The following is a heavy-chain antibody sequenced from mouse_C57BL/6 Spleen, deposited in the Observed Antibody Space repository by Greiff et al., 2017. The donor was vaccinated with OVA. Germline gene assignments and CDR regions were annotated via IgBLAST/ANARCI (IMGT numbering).Heavy chain of an antibody. CDR3: ARGGGSSSYYFDY. CDR2: ISNLAYSI. CDR1: GFTFSDYG. D-gene: IGHD1-1*01. V-gene: IGHV5-15*04. J-gene: IGHJ2*01. Sequence: EVKLEESGGGLVQPGGSLKLSCAASGFTFSDYGMAWVRQAPRKGPEWVAFISNLAYSIYYADTVTGRFTISRENAKNTLYLEMSSLRSEDTAMYYCARGGGSSSYYFDYWGQGTTLTVSS.